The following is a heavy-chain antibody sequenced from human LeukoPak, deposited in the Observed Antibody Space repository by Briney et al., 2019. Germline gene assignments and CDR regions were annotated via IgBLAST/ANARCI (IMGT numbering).Heavy chain of an antibody. D-gene: IGHD3-10*01. Sequence: SQTLSLTCALSGDSISGSPAVWNWLSPSPSRCLEWLGSAYYRSKWYIDYAVSVKGRITITPDTSKNQFSLQLNSVTPEDTAVYYCARGAVRGGTNFDYWGQGTLVTVSS. CDR3: ARGAVRGGTNFDY. CDR1: GDSISGSPAV. J-gene: IGHJ4*02. V-gene: IGHV6-1*01. CDR2: AYYRSKWYI.